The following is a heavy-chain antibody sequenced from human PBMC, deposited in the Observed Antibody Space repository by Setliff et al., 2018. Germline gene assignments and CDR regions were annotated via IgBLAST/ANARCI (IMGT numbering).Heavy chain of an antibody. CDR2: INHRGST. V-gene: IGHV4-34*01. J-gene: IGHJ4*02. D-gene: IGHD6-6*01. CDR1: GGTFSDYY. Sequence: SETVSLTCAAYGGTFSDYYWTWIRQPPGKGLEWIGEINHRGSTNYNPSLKSRATISIDTSKDQFSLKLISMSAADTAVYFCARGRNIAARLLDSWDQGALVTVSS. CDR3: ARGRNIAARLLDS.